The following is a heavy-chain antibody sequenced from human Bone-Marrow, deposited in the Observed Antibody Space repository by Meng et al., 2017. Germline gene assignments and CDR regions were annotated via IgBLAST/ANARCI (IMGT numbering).Heavy chain of an antibody. CDR2: ISYSGST. V-gene: IGHV4-59*01. J-gene: IGHJ4*02. Sequence: QDPGPVLAKPSEPLSLTCTVSSGSINSYFWSWIRQPPGKGPEWIGYISYSGSTNYNPSLKSRVTISVDTSKNQFSLKLSSVTAADTAVYYCARAIATRPDVFDYWGQGTLVTVSS. CDR1: SGSINSYF. D-gene: IGHD6-6*01. CDR3: ARAIATRPDVFDY.